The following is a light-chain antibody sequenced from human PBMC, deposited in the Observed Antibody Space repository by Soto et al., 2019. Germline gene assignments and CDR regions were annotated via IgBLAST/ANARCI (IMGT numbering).Light chain of an antibody. CDR1: SSDIGGYDY. Sequence: QSALTQPASVSGSRGQSITISCTGTSSDIGGYDYVSWYQQRPGKAPKLMIYEVRYRPSGVSNRFSGSKSGNTASLTISGLQPEDEADYYCSSFTTSSTVVFGGGTKVTVL. V-gene: IGLV2-14*01. CDR2: EVR. CDR3: SSFTTSSTVV. J-gene: IGLJ2*01.